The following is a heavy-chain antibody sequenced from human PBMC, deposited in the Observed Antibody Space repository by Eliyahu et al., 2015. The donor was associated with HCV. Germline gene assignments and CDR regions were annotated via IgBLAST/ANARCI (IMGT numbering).Heavy chain of an antibody. Sequence: EVQLVESGGGLVKPGGSLRLSCAASGFXXXKAWXGWVRQAPGEGLELIGRIKSKTDGGTTDYXAPXKGRFTISRDDSKSTLYLQMNSLKTEDTAVYYCTTGAPGGFDYYLDVWGQGTTVTVSS. D-gene: IGHD3-10*01. CDR2: IKSKTDGGTT. CDR3: TTGAPGGFDYYLDV. V-gene: IGHV3-15*01. J-gene: IGHJ6*03. CDR1: GFXXXKAW.